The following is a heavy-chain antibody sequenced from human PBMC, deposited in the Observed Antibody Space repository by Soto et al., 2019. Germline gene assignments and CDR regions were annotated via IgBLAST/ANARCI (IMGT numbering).Heavy chain of an antibody. V-gene: IGHV3-20*01. CDR2: INWNGGST. J-gene: IGHJ6*03. CDR3: ASLRTGQNYYYMDV. CDR1: GFTFDDYG. Sequence: PGGSLRLSCAASGFTFDDYGMSWVRQAPGKGLEWVSGINWNGGSTGYADSVKGRFTISRDNAKNSLYLQMNSLRAEDTALYHCASLRTGQNYYYMDVWGKGTKVTVSS.